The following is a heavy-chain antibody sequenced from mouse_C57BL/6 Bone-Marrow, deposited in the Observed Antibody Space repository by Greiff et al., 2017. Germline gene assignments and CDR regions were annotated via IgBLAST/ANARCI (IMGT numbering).Heavy chain of an antibody. D-gene: IGHD1-1*01. J-gene: IGHJ2*01. Sequence: EVQLQQSGAELVRPGASVKLSCTASGFNIKDYYMHWVKQRPEQGLEWIGRIDPEDGDTEYAPKFQGKATMTADTSSNTAYLQLSSLTSEDTAVYYCTTYYYGPYYFDYWGQGTTLTVSS. CDR3: TTYYYGPYYFDY. CDR1: GFNIKDYY. V-gene: IGHV14-1*01. CDR2: IDPEDGDT.